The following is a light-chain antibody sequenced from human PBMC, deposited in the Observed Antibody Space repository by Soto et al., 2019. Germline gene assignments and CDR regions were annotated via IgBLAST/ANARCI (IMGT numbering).Light chain of an antibody. CDR1: QDISSA. Sequence: ATPLTQSPSSLSASVGDRVTITCRASQDISSALAWFQQKPGKTPKVLISDASTLEGGVPSRFRGSGSGAHFTLTISGLQPEDFATYYYQQFHSYPLTFGGGTTVGI. V-gene: IGKV1-13*02. CDR3: QQFHSYPLT. CDR2: DAS. J-gene: IGKJ4*01.